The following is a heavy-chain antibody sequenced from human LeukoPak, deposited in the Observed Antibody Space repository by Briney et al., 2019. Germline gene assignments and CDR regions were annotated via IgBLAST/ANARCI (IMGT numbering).Heavy chain of an antibody. CDR1: GGYIRSGDYY. D-gene: IGHD2-15*01. CDR2: IYYSGST. J-gene: IGHJ4*02. CDR3: AVNHYCSGGSCSPYYFDY. V-gene: IGHV4-30-4*08. Sequence: PSQTLSLTCTFSGGYIRSGDYYWSWIRQPPGKGLEWIGYIYYSGSTYYNPSLKSRVTISVDTSKNQFSLKLSSVTAADTAVYYCAVNHYCSGGSCSPYYFDYWGQGTLVTVSS.